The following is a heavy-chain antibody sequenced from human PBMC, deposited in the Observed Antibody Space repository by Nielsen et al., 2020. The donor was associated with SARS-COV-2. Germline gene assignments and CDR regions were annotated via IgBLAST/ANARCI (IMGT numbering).Heavy chain of an antibody. CDR1: GFTFSSYA. V-gene: IGHV3-30-3*01. J-gene: IGHJ4*02. D-gene: IGHD3-22*01. CDR2: ISYDGSNK. CDR3: ARWRYYDSSGYYYAEFDY. Sequence: GGSLRLSCAASGFTFSSYAMHWVRQAPGKGLEWVAVISYDGSNKYYADSVKGRFTISRDNSKNTLYLQMNSLRAEDTAVYYCARWRYYDSSGYYYAEFDYWGQGTLVTVSS.